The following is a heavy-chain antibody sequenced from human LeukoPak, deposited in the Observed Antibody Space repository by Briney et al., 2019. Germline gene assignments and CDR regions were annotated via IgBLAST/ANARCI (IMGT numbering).Heavy chain of an antibody. V-gene: IGHV3-30*02. CDR2: IRYDGSNK. CDR1: GFTFSSYG. J-gene: IGHJ3*02. Sequence: GGSLRLSXAASGFTFSSYGMHWVRQAPGKGLEWVAFIRYDGSNKYYADSVKGRFTISRDNSKNTLYLQMNSLRAEDTAVYYSAGATRHHDAFDIWGQGTMVTVSS. CDR3: AGATRHHDAFDI. D-gene: IGHD1-26*01.